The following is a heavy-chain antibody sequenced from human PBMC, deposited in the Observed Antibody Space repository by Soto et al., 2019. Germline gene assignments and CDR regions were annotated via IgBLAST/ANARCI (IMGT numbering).Heavy chain of an antibody. D-gene: IGHD6-6*01. CDR3: ASPAGSSGDLFDY. Sequence: SVKVSCKASGYTFTGYYMHWVRQAPGQGLEWMGWINPNSGGTNYAQKFQGRVTMTRDTSISTAYMELGRLRSDDTAVYYCASPAGSSGDLFDYWGQGTLVTVSS. V-gene: IGHV1-2*02. J-gene: IGHJ4*02. CDR2: INPNSGGT. CDR1: GYTFTGYY.